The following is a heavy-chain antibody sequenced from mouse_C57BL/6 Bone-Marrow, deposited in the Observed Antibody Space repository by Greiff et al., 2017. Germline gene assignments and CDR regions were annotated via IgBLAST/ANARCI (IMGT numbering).Heavy chain of an antibody. D-gene: IGHD3-2*02. CDR2: INPSSGYT. V-gene: IGHV1-4*01. Sequence: VQLQQSGAELARPGASVKMSCKASGYTFTSYTMHWVKQRPGQGLEWIGYINPSSGYTKYNQKFKDKATLTADKSSSTAYMQLSSLTSEDSAVYDCARGRGQLRLRFAYGGQGTLVTVSA. CDR3: ARGRGQLRLRFAY. CDR1: GYTFTSYT. J-gene: IGHJ3*01.